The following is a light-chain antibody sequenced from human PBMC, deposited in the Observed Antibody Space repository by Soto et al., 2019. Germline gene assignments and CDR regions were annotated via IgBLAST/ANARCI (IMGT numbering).Light chain of an antibody. CDR2: AAS. CDR3: QQSYSTPRT. Sequence: DIQMTQSQSSLSASVWDRVTITCRASQSISSYLNWHQQKPGKAPKLLIYAASSLQSGVPSRFSGSGSGTDFTLTISSLQPEDFATYYCQQSYSTPRTFGQGTKV. CDR1: QSISSY. V-gene: IGKV1-39*01. J-gene: IGKJ1*01.